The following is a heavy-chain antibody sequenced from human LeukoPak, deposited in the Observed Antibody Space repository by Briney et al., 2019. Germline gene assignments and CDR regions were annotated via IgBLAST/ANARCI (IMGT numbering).Heavy chain of an antibody. D-gene: IGHD6-13*01. J-gene: IGHJ4*02. CDR3: ARDELAAAPDY. CDR2: ISYDGSNK. Sequence: SGGSLRLSCAASGFTFSNAWMSWVRQAPGKGLEWVAVISYDGSNKYYADSVKGRFTISRDNSKNTLYLQMNSLRAEDTAVYYCARDELAAAPDYWGQGTLVTVSS. V-gene: IGHV3-30-3*01. CDR1: GFTFSNAW.